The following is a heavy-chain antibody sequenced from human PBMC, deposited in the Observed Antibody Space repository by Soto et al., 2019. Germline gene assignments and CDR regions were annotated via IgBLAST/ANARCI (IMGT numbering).Heavy chain of an antibody. Sequence: SVKVCCKASGGSFSSYAISWARQDPGQGLEWMGGIIPIFGTANYAQKFQGRVTITADESTSTAYMELSSLRSEDTAVYYCASYTIFGVVITTIFDYWGQGTLVTVSS. CDR2: IIPIFGTA. CDR1: GGSFSSYA. J-gene: IGHJ4*02. D-gene: IGHD3-3*01. CDR3: ASYTIFGVVITTIFDY. V-gene: IGHV1-69*13.